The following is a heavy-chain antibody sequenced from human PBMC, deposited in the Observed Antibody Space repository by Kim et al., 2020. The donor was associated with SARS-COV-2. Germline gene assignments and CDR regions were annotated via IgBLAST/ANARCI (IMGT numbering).Heavy chain of an antibody. Sequence: SETLSLTCTVSGGSISSGGYYWSWIRQHPGKGLEWIGYIYYSGSTYYNPSLKSRVTISVDTSKNQFSLKLSSVTAADTAVYYCARDRDYDFWSGYLGDYYGMDVWGQGTTVTVSS. D-gene: IGHD3-3*01. V-gene: IGHV4-31*03. J-gene: IGHJ6*02. CDR2: IYYSGST. CDR3: ARDRDYDFWSGYLGDYYGMDV. CDR1: GGSISSGGYY.